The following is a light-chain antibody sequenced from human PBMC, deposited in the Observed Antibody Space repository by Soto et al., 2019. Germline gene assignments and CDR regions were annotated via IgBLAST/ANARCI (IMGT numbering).Light chain of an antibody. CDR3: SSYTSSSTVV. CDR1: SSDVGGYNY. CDR2: DVS. Sequence: QSVLTQPASVSGSPVQSITISCTGTSSDVGGYNYVSWYQQHPGKAPKLMIYDVSNRPSGVSNRFSGSKSGNTASLTISGLQADDEADYYCSSYTSSSTVVFGGGTQLTVL. V-gene: IGLV2-14*01. J-gene: IGLJ7*01.